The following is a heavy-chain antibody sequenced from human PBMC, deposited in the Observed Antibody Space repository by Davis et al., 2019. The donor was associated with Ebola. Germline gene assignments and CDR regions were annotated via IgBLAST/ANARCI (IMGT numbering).Heavy chain of an antibody. CDR3: AKGGSGWPSDYSYGMGV. V-gene: IGHV3-53*01. J-gene: IGHJ6*04. D-gene: IGHD6-19*01. CDR2: FYVGGAT. Sequence: PGGSLRLSCAASGFTVSSYYMSWVRQAPGKGLEWVSVFYVGGATHYANPVKGRFTISRDNSKNTLYLQMNSLTVEDTAVYYCAKGGSGWPSDYSYGMGVWGKGTTVTVSS. CDR1: GFTVSSYY.